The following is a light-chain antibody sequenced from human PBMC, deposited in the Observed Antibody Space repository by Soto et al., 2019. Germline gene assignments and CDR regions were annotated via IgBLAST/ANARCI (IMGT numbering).Light chain of an antibody. CDR1: SSNIGAGYD. J-gene: IGLJ2*01. CDR2: GNS. V-gene: IGLV1-40*01. Sequence: QSVLTQPPSVSGAPGQRVTISCTGSSSNIGAGYDVHWYQQLPGTAPKLLIYGNSNRPSGVPDRFSGSKSGTSASLAITGLQAEDEADYYGQSYASSLRVSVFGGGTKLTVL. CDR3: QSYASSLRVSV.